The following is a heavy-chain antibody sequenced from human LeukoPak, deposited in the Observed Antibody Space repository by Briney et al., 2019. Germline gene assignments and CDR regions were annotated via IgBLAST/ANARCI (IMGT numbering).Heavy chain of an antibody. CDR2: INPSGGNI. J-gene: IGHJ4*02. D-gene: IGHD6-19*01. Sequence: GASVKVSCKASGYTFTSYYMYWVRQAPGQGLEWMGLINPSGGNIRYAQKFQGRVTMTRDTSTSTVYMELSSLRSEDTAVYYCARFAVHRRLSVTGQFGLDYWGQGTLVTVSS. CDR3: ARFAVHRRLSVTGQFGLDY. V-gene: IGHV1-46*01. CDR1: GYTFTSYY.